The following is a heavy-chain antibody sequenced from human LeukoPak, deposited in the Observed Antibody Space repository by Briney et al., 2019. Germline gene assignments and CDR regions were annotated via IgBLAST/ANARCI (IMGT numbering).Heavy chain of an antibody. CDR2: IYYSGST. J-gene: IGHJ4*02. CDR1: GGSISSGDYY. V-gene: IGHV4-30-4*01. D-gene: IGHD3-22*01. CDR3: TSSHYDSSGSAGY. Sequence: SETLSLTRTVSGGSISSGDYYWSWIRQPPGKGLEWIGYIYYSGSTYYNPSLKSRVIISVDTSKNQFSLKLSSVTAADTAVYYCTSSHYDSSGSAGYWGQGTLVTVSS.